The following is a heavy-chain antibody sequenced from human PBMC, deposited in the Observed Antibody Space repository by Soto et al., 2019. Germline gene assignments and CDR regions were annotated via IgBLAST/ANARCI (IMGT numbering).Heavy chain of an antibody. CDR3: AHSSQYAAFDI. J-gene: IGHJ3*02. CDR2: VFWDDEK. V-gene: IGHV2-5*02. CDR1: GFSLSATGVS. Sequence: QITLKESGPALVKDTQTLTLTCAFSGFSLSATGVSVGWIRQPPGKALEWLALVFWDDEKRYSPSLRNRLTITKDTSKNQVVLTMTNVDPADTATFYCAHSSQYAAFDIWGQGTLVTVSS.